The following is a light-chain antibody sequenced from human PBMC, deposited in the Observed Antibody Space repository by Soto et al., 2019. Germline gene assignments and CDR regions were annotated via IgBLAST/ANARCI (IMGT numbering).Light chain of an antibody. J-gene: IGLJ2*01. CDR1: SSDIGGYNF. V-gene: IGLV2-8*01. CDR2: EVS. Sequence: QSALTQPPSASGSPGQSVAISCTGTSSDIGGYNFVSWYQQHPGKAPKVLIYEVSKRASGVPDRFSGSKSGNTASLTVTGLQADDAADYYCSSYARSNTVLFGGGTKVTVL. CDR3: SSYARSNTVL.